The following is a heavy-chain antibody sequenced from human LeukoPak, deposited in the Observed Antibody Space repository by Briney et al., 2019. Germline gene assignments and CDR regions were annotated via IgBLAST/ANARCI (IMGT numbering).Heavy chain of an antibody. CDR1: GGSISSYY. D-gene: IGHD1-1*01. CDR3: AREGYLGAFDI. CDR2: IYYSGST. Sequence: SETLSLTCTVLGGSISSYYWSWIRQPPGKGLEWIGYIYYSGSTNYNPSLKSRVTISVDTSKNQFSLKLSSVTAADTAVYYCAREGYLGAFDIWGQGTMVTVSS. J-gene: IGHJ3*02. V-gene: IGHV4-59*01.